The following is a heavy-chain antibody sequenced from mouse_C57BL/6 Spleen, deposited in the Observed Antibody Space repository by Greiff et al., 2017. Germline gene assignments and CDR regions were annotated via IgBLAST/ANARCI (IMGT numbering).Heavy chain of an antibody. V-gene: IGHV14-4*01. CDR2: IDPENGDT. CDR1: GFNIKDDY. Sequence: EVQLQQSGAELVRPGASVKLSCTASGFNIKDDYMHWVKQRPEQGLEWIGWIDPENGDTEYASKFKGKATITADTSSNTAYLQLSSLTSEDTAVYYCTMDYSNYERFAYWGQGTLVTVSA. CDR3: TMDYSNYERFAY. D-gene: IGHD2-5*01. J-gene: IGHJ3*01.